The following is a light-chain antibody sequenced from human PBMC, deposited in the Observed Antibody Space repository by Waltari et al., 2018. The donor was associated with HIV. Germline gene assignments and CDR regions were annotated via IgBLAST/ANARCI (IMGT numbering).Light chain of an antibody. CDR3: QQYYNTPWT. Sequence: DIILPQSPDTLAVPLGDRPTIHCRSSQTVLSDSTHKNYLSWYQQKPGQPPKLLLYWASARESGVPARFSGSGSATDFTLTITDFQAEDAAIYFCQQYYNTPWTFGQGTRADIK. V-gene: IGKV4-1*01. J-gene: IGKJ1*01. CDR1: QTVLSDSTHKNY. CDR2: WAS.